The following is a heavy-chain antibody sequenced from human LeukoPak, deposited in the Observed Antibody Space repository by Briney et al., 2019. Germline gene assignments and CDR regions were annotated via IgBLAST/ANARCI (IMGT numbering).Heavy chain of an antibody. V-gene: IGHV1-24*01. D-gene: IGHD3-9*01. CDR2: FDPEDGET. Sequence: ASVTVSFTVSGYTLTELSMHWVRQAHGKGLEWMGGFDPEDGETIYAQKFQGRVTMTEDTSTDTAYMELSSLRSEDTAVYYCATGDFDWLLLFDYWGQGTLVTVSS. CDR3: ATGDFDWLLLFDY. J-gene: IGHJ4*02. CDR1: GYTLTELS.